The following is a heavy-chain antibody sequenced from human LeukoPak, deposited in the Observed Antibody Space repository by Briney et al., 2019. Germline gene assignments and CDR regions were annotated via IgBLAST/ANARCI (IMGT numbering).Heavy chain of an antibody. V-gene: IGHV1-18*01. J-gene: IGHJ5*02. Sequence: ASVKVSCKASGFTFTSYGISCVRQAPGQGLEWMGWISVYNGNTNYAQKLQGRVTMTTDTSTSTAYMELRSLRSDDTAVYYCVRDLKRSRARWENLGFDPWGQGTLVTVSS. CDR3: VRDLKRSRARWENLGFDP. CDR1: GFTFTSYG. CDR2: ISVYNGNT. D-gene: IGHD1-26*01.